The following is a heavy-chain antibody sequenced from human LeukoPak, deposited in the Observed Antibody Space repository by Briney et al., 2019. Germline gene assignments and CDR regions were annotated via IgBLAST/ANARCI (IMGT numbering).Heavy chain of an antibody. CDR3: ASVMVRGVSRPFNY. V-gene: IGHV1-8*03. J-gene: IGHJ4*02. Sequence: ASVKVSCKASGYTFTSYDINWVRQATGQGLEWMGWMNPNSGNTGYAQKFQGRVTITRNTSISTAYMELSSLRSEDTAVYYCASVMVRGVSRPFNYWGQGTLVTVSS. CDR2: MNPNSGNT. D-gene: IGHD3-10*01. CDR1: GYTFTSYD.